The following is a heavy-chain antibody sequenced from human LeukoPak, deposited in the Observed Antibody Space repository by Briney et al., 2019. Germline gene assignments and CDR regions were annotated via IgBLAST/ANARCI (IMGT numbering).Heavy chain of an antibody. CDR1: GYSISSGYY. CDR2: IYHSGST. D-gene: IGHD2-15*01. CDR3: AGSEGYCSGGSCYYPY. J-gene: IGHJ4*02. Sequence: SETLSLTCTVSGYSISSGYYWGWIRQPPGKGLEWIGSIYHSGSTYYNPSLKSRVTISVDTSKNQFSLKLSSVTAADTAVYYCAGSEGYCSGGSCYYPYWGQGTLVTVSS. V-gene: IGHV4-38-2*02.